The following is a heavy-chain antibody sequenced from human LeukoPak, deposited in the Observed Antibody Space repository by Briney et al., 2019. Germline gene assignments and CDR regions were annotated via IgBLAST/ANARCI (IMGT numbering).Heavy chain of an antibody. D-gene: IGHD3-10*01. CDR2: ISSSGSTI. CDR3: ANLLLWFGELSY. Sequence: PGGSLRLSCAASGFTFSDYYMSWIRQAPGKGLEWVSYISSSGSTIYYADSVKGRFTISRDNSKNTLYLQMNSLRAEDTAVYYCANLLLWFGELSYWGQGTLVTVSS. CDR1: GFTFSDYY. J-gene: IGHJ4*02. V-gene: IGHV3-11*01.